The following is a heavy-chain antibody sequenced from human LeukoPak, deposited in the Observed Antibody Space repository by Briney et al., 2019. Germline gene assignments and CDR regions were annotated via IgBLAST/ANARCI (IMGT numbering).Heavy chain of an antibody. Sequence: GASVKVSCKASGYTFIGYYMHWVRQAPGQGLEWMGWIDPYSGGTHFAQRFRGRVSMTLDTAISTAYMELTRLTSDATAVYDCARDGVGGSADAFDIWGQGTMVTVSA. J-gene: IGHJ3*02. CDR1: GYTFIGYY. CDR3: ARDGVGGSADAFDI. CDR2: IDPYSGGT. V-gene: IGHV1-2*02. D-gene: IGHD3-3*01.